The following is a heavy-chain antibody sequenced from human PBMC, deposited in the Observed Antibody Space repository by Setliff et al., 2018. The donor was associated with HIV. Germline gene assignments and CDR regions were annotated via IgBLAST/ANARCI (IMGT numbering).Heavy chain of an antibody. D-gene: IGHD3-3*01. J-gene: IGHJ4*02. CDR1: GYSISSGYY. V-gene: IGHV4-38-2*01. CDR2: IYHSGST. CDR3: AISNFWSGYSTSPPDYFDD. Sequence: PSETLSLTCAVSGYSISSGYYWGWIRQPPGKGLEWIGSIYHSGSTFYNPSLKSRVTLSLDTSKNQFSLNLSSVTAADTAVYYCAISNFWSGYSTSPPDYFDDWGQGMLVTVS.